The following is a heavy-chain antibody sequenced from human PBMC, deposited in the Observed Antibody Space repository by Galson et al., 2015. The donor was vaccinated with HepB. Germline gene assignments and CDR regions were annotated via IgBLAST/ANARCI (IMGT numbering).Heavy chain of an antibody. J-gene: IGHJ3*02. Sequence: SLRLSCAASGFTFSSYWMHWVRQAPGKGLVWVSRINSDGSSTSYADSVKGRFTISRDNAKNTLYLQMNSLRAEDTAVYYCASGYSSGWYRAFDIWGQGTMVTVSS. CDR2: INSDGSST. CDR1: GFTFSSYW. V-gene: IGHV3-74*01. D-gene: IGHD6-19*01. CDR3: ASGYSSGWYRAFDI.